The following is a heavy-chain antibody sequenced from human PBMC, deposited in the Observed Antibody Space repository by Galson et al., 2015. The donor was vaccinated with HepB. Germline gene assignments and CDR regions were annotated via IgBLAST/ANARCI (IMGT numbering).Heavy chain of an antibody. J-gene: IGHJ4*02. CDR3: TTGPEKSWSGDFDY. V-gene: IGHV3-15*07. CDR1: GFTLSNAW. CDR2: IKSKAVGGTT. Sequence: SLRLSCAASGFTLSNAWMNWVRQAPGKGLEWVGRIKSKAVGGTTDYIAPVKDRFIISRDDSKDTLYLQMHSLKIEDTAVYYCTTGPEKSWSGDFDYWGQGTLVTVSS. D-gene: IGHD3-3*01.